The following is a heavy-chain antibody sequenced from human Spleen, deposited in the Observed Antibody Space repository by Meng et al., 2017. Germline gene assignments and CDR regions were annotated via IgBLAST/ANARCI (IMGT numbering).Heavy chain of an antibody. V-gene: IGHV3-21*02. J-gene: IGHJ4*02. CDR1: GFTFSTYN. CDR2: ISIGSSYM. Sequence: EVQLVESGGGLVKPGGSLRLSCAASGFTFSTYNMNWVRQAPGKGLEWVASISIGSSYMYYADSMKGRFTISRDYSKNMLYLQMNSLRAEDTAVYYCARDANHYLDYWGQGTLVTVSS. CDR3: ARDANHYLDY.